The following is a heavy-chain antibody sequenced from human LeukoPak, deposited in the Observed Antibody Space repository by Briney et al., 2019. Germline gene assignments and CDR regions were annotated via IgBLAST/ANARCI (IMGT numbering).Heavy chain of an antibody. CDR3: VKGRISEDGLDF. CDR2: ISSSSSYI. V-gene: IGHV3-21*04. D-gene: IGHD6-13*01. Sequence: PGGSLRLSCAASGFTFSSYSMNWVRQAPGKGLEWVSSISSSSSYIYYAGSVKGRFTISRDNAKNSLYLQMNSLRAEDTAVYYCVKGRISEDGLDFWGQGTLVTVSS. CDR1: GFTFSSYS. J-gene: IGHJ4*02.